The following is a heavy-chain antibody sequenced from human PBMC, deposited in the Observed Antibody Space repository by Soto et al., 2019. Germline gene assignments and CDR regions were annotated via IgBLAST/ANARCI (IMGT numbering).Heavy chain of an antibody. J-gene: IGHJ4*02. Sequence: QVQLQESGPGLVKPSETLSLTCTVSGGSISSYYWSWIRQPPGKGLEWIGYIYYSGSTNYNPSLMSRVTISVDTSKNQFSLKLSSVTAADTAVYYCARTVKASLDRSGDGFGYWGQGTLVTVSS. V-gene: IGHV4-59*01. D-gene: IGHD3-22*01. CDR2: IYYSGST. CDR3: ARTVKASLDRSGDGFGY. CDR1: GGSISSYY.